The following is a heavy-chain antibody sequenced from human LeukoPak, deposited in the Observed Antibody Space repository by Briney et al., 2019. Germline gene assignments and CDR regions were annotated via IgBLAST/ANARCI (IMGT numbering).Heavy chain of an antibody. V-gene: IGHV3-21*04. J-gene: IGHJ4*02. CDR1: GFTFSSYG. CDR3: ARAPYSSSWIDY. D-gene: IGHD6-13*01. Sequence: PGGSLRLSCAASGFTFSSYGMHWVRQAPGKGLEWVSTLSGSGASTSYADSVKGRFTISRDNAKNSLYLQMNSLRAEDTAVYYCARAPYSSSWIDYWGQGTLVTVSS. CDR2: LSGSGAST.